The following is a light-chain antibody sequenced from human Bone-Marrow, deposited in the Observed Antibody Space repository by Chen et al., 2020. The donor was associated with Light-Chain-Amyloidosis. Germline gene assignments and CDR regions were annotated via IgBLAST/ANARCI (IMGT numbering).Light chain of an antibody. CDR3: QQYHSLPLT. V-gene: IGKV1-33*01. Sequence: DTQMTQSPSSLSASVGDRVTITCQASQDISNYLNWNQQKPGKAPNLLISDAFKLETGVPARFSGSGFGTGFSLSITSLQPEAIATYCCQQYHSLPLTCGGGTKVEI. CDR2: DAF. J-gene: IGKJ4*01. CDR1: QDISNY.